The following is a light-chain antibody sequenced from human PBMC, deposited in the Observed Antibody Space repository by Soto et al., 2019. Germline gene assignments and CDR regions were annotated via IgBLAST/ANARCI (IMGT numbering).Light chain of an antibody. CDR2: STS. CDR3: QQYGGSSWT. Sequence: EIVLTQSPGTLSLSPGQRATLSCRASQSLSISYIAWYQQQPGQXHRVLIYSTSIRATGIPDRFSGSGSGTDGTITISELEPGDCEVYYCQQYGGSSWTFGQGTKV. CDR1: QSLSISY. V-gene: IGKV3-20*01. J-gene: IGKJ1*01.